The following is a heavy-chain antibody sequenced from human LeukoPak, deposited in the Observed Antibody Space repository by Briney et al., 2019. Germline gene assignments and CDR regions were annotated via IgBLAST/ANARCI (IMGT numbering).Heavy chain of an antibody. CDR2: INHSGST. CDR3: AQTGGYGSGSYYFDY. V-gene: IGHV4-34*01. J-gene: IGHJ4*02. CDR1: GCSFSGYY. Sequence: PSETLSLTCAVYGCSFSGYYWSWIRQPPGKGLEWIGEINHSGSTNYNPSLKSRVTISVDTSKNQFSLKLSSVTAADTAVYYCAQTGGYGSGSYYFDYWGQGTLVTVSS. D-gene: IGHD3-10*01.